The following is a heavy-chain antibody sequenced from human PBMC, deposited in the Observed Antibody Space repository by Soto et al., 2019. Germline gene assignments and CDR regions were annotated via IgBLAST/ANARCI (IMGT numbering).Heavy chain of an antibody. Sequence: GGSLRLACAASGFTFSSYSMNWVRQAPGKGLEWVSYISSSSSTIYYADSVKGRFTISRDNAKNSLYLQMNSLRAEDTAVYYCAREPPTGGGTYYDFWSGYSKTNYYFDYWGQGTLVTVSS. CDR1: GFTFSSYS. V-gene: IGHV3-48*01. J-gene: IGHJ4*02. D-gene: IGHD3-3*01. CDR3: AREPPTGGGTYYDFWSGYSKTNYYFDY. CDR2: ISSSSSTI.